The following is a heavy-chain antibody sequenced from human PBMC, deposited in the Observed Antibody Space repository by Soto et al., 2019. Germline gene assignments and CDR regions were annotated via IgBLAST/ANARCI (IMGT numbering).Heavy chain of an antibody. CDR2: INVGSGYT. J-gene: IGHJ3*01. V-gene: IGHV1-3*01. D-gene: IGHD3-22*01. Sequence: VHLVQSGAELKKPGASVKVSCRASGYTFTSDAMHWVRQAPGQGLEWLGWINVGSGYTTFSQKFPGRVSITRVTYASTAYMELSSLRSEDTAIYYCARAGAWGSNYDDAAFDAWGQGTKVTVSS. CDR1: GYTFTSDA. CDR3: ARAGAWGSNYDDAAFDA.